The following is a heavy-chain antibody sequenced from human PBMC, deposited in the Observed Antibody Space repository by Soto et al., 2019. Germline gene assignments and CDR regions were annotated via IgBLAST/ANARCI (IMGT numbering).Heavy chain of an antibody. CDR1: GGSISSGGYY. CDR2: IYYSGST. J-gene: IGHJ6*02. V-gene: IGHV4-31*03. D-gene: IGHD3-3*01. Sequence: QVQLQESGPGLVKPSQTLSLTCTVSGGSISSGGYYWSWIRQHPGKGLEWIGYIYYSGSTYYNPSIKSRVTISVDTSKNQFSLKLSSVTAADTAVYYCARDKYYDFWSGTDPHYYYYGMDVWGQGTTVTVSS. CDR3: ARDKYYDFWSGTDPHYYYYGMDV.